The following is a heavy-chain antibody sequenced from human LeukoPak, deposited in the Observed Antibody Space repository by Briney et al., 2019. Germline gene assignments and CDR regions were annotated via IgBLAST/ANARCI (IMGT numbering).Heavy chain of an antibody. CDR2: IKQDGSEK. CDR3: ARGHGRGSYSLDY. D-gene: IGHD1-26*01. J-gene: IGHJ4*02. CDR1: GFTFSSYW. Sequence: GGSLRLSCAASGFTFSSYWMTWVRQAPGKGLEWVANIKQDGSEKYYVDSVKGRFTISRDNAKNSLSLHMNSLRAEDTAVYYCARGHGRGSYSLDYWGQGTLVTVSS. V-gene: IGHV3-7*01.